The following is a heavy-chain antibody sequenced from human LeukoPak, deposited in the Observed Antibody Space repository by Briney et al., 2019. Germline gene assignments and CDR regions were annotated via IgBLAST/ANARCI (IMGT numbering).Heavy chain of an antibody. Sequence: PSETLSLTCTVSGGSISSSSYYWGWIRQPPGKGLEWIGSIYYSGSTYYNPSLKSRVTISVDTSKNQFSLKLSSVTAADTAVYYCARYLRTAGQYYFDYWGQGTLVTVSS. CDR1: GGSISSSSYY. V-gene: IGHV4-39*01. CDR2: IYYSGST. D-gene: IGHD3-10*01. J-gene: IGHJ4*02. CDR3: ARYLRTAGQYYFDY.